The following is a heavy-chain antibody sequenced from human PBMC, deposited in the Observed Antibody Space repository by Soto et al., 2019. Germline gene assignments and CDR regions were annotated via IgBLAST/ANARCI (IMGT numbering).Heavy chain of an antibody. J-gene: IGHJ3*02. CDR2: IIPIFGTA. Sequence: QVRLVQSGAEVKKPGSSVKVSCKASGGTFSSYAISWVRQAPGQGLEWMGGIIPIFGTANYAQKFQGRVTIPADESTSTAYRELSSLRSEDTAVYYCCYYDDSSGENAFDIWGQGTMVTVSS. CDR3: CYYDDSSGENAFDI. D-gene: IGHD3-22*01. CDR1: GGTFSSYA. V-gene: IGHV1-69*12.